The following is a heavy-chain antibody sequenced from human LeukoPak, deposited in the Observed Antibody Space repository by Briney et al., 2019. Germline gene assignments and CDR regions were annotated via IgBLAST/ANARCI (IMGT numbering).Heavy chain of an antibody. V-gene: IGHV4-61*02. Sequence: SETLSLTCTVSGGSISSGSYYWSWIRQPAGKGLEWIGRIYTSGSTNYNPSLKSRVTISVDTSKNQFSLKLSSVTAADTAVYYCARDKGAYYDYVWGSYRGHNWFDPWGQGTLVTVSS. CDR3: ARDKGAYYDYVWGSYRGHNWFDP. CDR2: IYTSGST. D-gene: IGHD3-16*01. CDR1: GGSISSGSYY. J-gene: IGHJ5*02.